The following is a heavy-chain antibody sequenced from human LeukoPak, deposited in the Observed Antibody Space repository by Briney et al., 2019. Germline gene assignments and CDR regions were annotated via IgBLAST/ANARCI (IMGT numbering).Heavy chain of an antibody. D-gene: IGHD3-16*01. CDR1: GFKFRDYG. V-gene: IGHV3-30*18. Sequence: GGSLRLSCLVSGFKFRDYGMHWVRQAPGKGLEWVAHISYDGATEHYADSVRGRFTVSRDDSKNTAYLQMDSLRPEDTASYFCAKVGFGFDYWGQGTVVTVSS. J-gene: IGHJ4*02. CDR2: ISYDGATE. CDR3: AKVGFGFDY.